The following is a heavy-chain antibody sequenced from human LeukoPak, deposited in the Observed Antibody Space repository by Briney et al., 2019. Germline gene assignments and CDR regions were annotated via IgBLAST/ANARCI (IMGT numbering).Heavy chain of an antibody. D-gene: IGHD6-19*01. J-gene: IGHJ4*02. CDR3: AKPGSGWYAFDY. V-gene: IGHV3-21*04. Sequence: PGGSLRLSCAASGFTFSSYSMNWVRQAPGKGLEWVSSISSSSSYIYYADSVKGRFTISRDNAKNSLYLQMNSLRAEDTAIYYCAKPGSGWYAFDYWGQGTLVTVSS. CDR1: GFTFSSYS. CDR2: ISSSSSYI.